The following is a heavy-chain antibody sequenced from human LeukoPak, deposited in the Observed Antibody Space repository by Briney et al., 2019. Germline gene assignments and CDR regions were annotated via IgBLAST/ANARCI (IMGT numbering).Heavy chain of an antibody. CDR3: ARTNDILTGYFDY. J-gene: IGHJ4*02. Sequence: ASVKVSCKASGYTFTGYYMHWVRQAPGQGLEWMGWINPYSGGTNYAQKFQGRATMTRDTSISTAYMELSRLRSDDTAVYYCARTNDILTGYFDYWGQGTLVTVSS. D-gene: IGHD3-9*01. CDR2: INPYSGGT. V-gene: IGHV1-2*02. CDR1: GYTFTGYY.